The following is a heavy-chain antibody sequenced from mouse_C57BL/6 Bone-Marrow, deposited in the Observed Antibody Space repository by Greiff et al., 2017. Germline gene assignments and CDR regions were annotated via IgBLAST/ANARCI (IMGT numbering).Heavy chain of an antibody. CDR1: GYTFTSYW. V-gene: IGHV1-55*01. J-gene: IGHJ2*01. Sequence: QVQLQQSGAELVKPGASVKMSCKASGYTFTSYWITWVKQRPGQGLEWIGDIYPGSGSTNYNEKFTSKATLTVDTSSSTAYMQRSSLTSKDSAVYYCARSDYGNYSYYFDYWGQGTTLTVSS. CDR2: IYPGSGST. CDR3: ARSDYGNYSYYFDY. D-gene: IGHD2-1*01.